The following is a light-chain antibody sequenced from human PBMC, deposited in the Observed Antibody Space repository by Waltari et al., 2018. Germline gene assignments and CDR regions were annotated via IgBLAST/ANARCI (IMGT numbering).Light chain of an antibody. CDR2: WAS. CDR1: QSVLYSTNNKNY. V-gene: IGKV4-1*01. CDR3: QQYYSSPST. J-gene: IGKJ1*01. Sequence: DIVMTQSPDSLAVSLGERATINCKSSQSVLYSTNNKNYLAWYQQKPRQPPRLIIYWASTRESVVPERFSGSGSGTDFTLTISSLQAEDVAVYHCQQYYSSPSTFGQGTKVEIK.